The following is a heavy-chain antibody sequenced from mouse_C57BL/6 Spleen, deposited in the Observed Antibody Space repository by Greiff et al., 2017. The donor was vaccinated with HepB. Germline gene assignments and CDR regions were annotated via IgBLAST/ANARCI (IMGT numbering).Heavy chain of an antibody. V-gene: IGHV7-3*01. D-gene: IGHD1-1*01. CDR3: ARFPYYYGSSSYFDY. J-gene: IGHJ2*01. CDR2: IRNKANGYTT. CDR1: GFTFTDYY. Sequence: EVKLMESGGGLVQPGGSLSLSCAASGFTFTDYYMSWVRQPPGKALEWLGFIRNKANGYTTEYSASVKGRFTISRDNSQSILYLQMNALRAEDSATYYCARFPYYYGSSSYFDYWGQGTTLTVSS.